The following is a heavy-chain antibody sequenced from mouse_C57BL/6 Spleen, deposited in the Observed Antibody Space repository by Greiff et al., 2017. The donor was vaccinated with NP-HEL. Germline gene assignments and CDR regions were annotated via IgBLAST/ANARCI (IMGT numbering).Heavy chain of an antibody. J-gene: IGHJ2*01. V-gene: IGHV1-80*01. CDR1: GYAFRSYW. CDR2: IYPGDGDT. D-gene: IGHD2-3*01. CDR3: ARSGDGYYKGFDY. Sequence: VKLVESGAELVKPGASVKISCKASGYAFRSYWMNWVKQRPGKGLEWIGQIYPGDGDTNYNGKFKGKATLTADKSSSTAYMQLSSLTSEDSAVYFCARSGDGYYKGFDYWGQGTTLTVSS.